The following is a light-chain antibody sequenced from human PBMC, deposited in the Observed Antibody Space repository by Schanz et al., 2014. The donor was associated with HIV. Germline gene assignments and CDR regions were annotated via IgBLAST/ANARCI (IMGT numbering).Light chain of an antibody. CDR1: SSDVGGYNY. J-gene: IGLJ2*01. CDR2: DVN. V-gene: IGLV2-11*01. CDR3: CSYAGSYTLV. Sequence: QSALTQPASVSGSPGQSITISCTGTSSDVGGYNYVSWYQQHPGKAPKLMIYDVNNRPSGVPDRFSGSKAGNTASLTISGLQAEDEADYYCCSYAGSYTLVFGGGTKLTVL.